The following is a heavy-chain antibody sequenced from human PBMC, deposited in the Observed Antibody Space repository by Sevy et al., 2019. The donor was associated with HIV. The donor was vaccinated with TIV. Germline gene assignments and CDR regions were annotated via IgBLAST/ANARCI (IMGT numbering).Heavy chain of an antibody. Sequence: GGSLRLSCVASGFIFNSYTMNWVRQAPGKGLEWVSYISGHGGSTYYTDSVKGRFTISRDNFRNTLELEMNSLRAEDTAVYYCAGGFWSGFDYWGQGARVTVSS. CDR1: GFIFNSYT. D-gene: IGHD3-3*01. V-gene: IGHV3-23*01. J-gene: IGHJ4*02. CDR3: AGGFWSGFDY. CDR2: ISGHGGST.